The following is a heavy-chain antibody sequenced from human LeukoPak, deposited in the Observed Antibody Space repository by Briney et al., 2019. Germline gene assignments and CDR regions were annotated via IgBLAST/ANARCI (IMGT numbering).Heavy chain of an antibody. CDR3: ARAFDTSGYYVAEAFDI. CDR1: GFTFSSYW. J-gene: IGHJ3*02. V-gene: IGHV3-74*01. D-gene: IGHD3-22*01. CDR2: INPDGIST. Sequence: GGSLRLSCVGSGFTFSSYWMHWVRQAPGKGLVWVSRINPDGISTSYADSVRGRFTITRDNAKNTLYLQMNSLRAEDTAMYYCARAFDTSGYYVAEAFDIWGQGTMVTVSS.